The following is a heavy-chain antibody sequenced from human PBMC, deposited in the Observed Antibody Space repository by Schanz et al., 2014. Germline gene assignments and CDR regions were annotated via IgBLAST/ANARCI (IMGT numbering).Heavy chain of an antibody. Sequence: QVQLVQSGPEVKKPGASVKVSCKASGYTFTSYGVSWVRQAPGQGLEWMGIINPSGGSTTYAQKFQGRVTITADISTSTAYMELISLTSEDTAVYYCARDPQYYYGSGRGYWGQGALVTVSS. CDR3: ARDPQYYYGSGRGY. V-gene: IGHV1-46*01. CDR1: GYTFTSYG. J-gene: IGHJ4*02. D-gene: IGHD3-10*01. CDR2: INPSGGST.